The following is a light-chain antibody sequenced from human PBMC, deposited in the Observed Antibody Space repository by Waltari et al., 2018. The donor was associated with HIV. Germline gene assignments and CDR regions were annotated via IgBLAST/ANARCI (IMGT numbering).Light chain of an antibody. CDR2: EAY. J-gene: IGLJ3*02. Sequence: YLLTHPPSVSVSPVQTANIPSPGHHLGEKFGCWYQQKPGQAPMLVIYEAYKVPSGIPERFSGPNSGNTATLTISGTQAMDEADYYCQAWDSSTNWVFGGGTKLTVL. CDR1: HLGEKF. V-gene: IGLV3-1*01. CDR3: QAWDSSTNWV.